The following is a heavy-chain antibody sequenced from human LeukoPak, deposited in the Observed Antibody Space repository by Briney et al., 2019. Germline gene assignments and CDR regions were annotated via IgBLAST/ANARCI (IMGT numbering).Heavy chain of an antibody. J-gene: IGHJ4*02. D-gene: IGHD6-19*01. CDR2: ISGSGGST. V-gene: IGHV3-23*01. Sequence: PGGSLRLSCAASGFTFSSYSMNWVRQAPGKGLEWVSAISGSGGSTYYADSVKGRFTISRDNSKNTLYLQMNSLRAEDTAVYYCAKDPVGREGKQWLAYFDYWGQGTLVTVSS. CDR1: GFTFSSYS. CDR3: AKDPVGREGKQWLAYFDY.